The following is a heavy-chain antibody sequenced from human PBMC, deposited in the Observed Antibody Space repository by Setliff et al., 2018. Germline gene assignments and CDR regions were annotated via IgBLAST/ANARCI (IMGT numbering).Heavy chain of an antibody. V-gene: IGHV3-23*01. CDR2: ISDTALGI. CDR1: GFTFNTYA. D-gene: IGHD4-17*01. J-gene: IGHJ3*02. Sequence: GESLKISCAASGFTFNTYAMSWVRQPPGKGLEWVSSISDTALGIYYADSVRGRFTISRDNSKSTLYLQMSGLRDEDTAIYFCARDPNGDYIGAFDMWGQGTMVTVSS. CDR3: ARDPNGDYIGAFDM.